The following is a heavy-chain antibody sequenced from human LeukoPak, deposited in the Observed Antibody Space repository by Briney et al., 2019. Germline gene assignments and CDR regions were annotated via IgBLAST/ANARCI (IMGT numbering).Heavy chain of an antibody. CDR1: GYTFTTYY. CDR2: INPSGGST. J-gene: IGHJ4*02. D-gene: IGHD3-22*01. V-gene: IGHV1-46*01. Sequence: GASVKVSCKASGYTFTTYYMHWVRQAPGQGLEWMGIINPSGGSTSYAQKFQGRVTITRDTSTSTVYMEVSSLRSEDTAVYYCARVRIRNYYDSSGYPYWGQGTLVTVSS. CDR3: ARVRIRNYYDSSGYPY.